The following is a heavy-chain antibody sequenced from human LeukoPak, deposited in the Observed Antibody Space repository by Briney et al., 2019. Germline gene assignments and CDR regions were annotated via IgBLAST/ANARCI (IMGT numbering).Heavy chain of an antibody. CDR2: IYYSGST. CDR1: GGSISSYY. CDR3: AREHYDSSGYGLLDDAFDI. D-gene: IGHD3-22*01. J-gene: IGHJ3*02. V-gene: IGHV4-59*01. Sequence: PSETLSLTCTVSGGSISSYYWSWIRQPPGKGLEWIGYIYYSGSTNYNPSLKSRVTISVDTSKNQFSLKLSSVTAADTAVYYCAREHYDSSGYGLLDDAFDIWGQGTMVTVSS.